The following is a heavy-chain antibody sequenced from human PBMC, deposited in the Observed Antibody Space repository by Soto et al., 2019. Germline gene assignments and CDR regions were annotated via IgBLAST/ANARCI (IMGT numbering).Heavy chain of an antibody. V-gene: IGHV4-34*01. Sequence: QVQLQQWGAGLLKPSETLSLTCAVYGGSFSGYYWSWIRQPPGKGLEWIGEINHSGSTNYNPSLKGRVTISVDTSKNQFSLKLSSVTAADTAVYYCARGSIAVRFDPWGQGTLVTVSS. J-gene: IGHJ5*02. CDR1: GGSFSGYY. CDR3: ARGSIAVRFDP. D-gene: IGHD6-19*01. CDR2: INHSGST.